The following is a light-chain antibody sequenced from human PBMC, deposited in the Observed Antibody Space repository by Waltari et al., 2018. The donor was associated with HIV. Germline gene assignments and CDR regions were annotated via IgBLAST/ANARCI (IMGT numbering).Light chain of an antibody. J-gene: IGLJ3*02. CDR3: GTWDRSLGGGV. V-gene: IGLV1-51*01. Sequence: QSVLTQPPSVSAAPGQKVAISCSVSSSNIGPDYVSWYQHVPGSAPKRRMYDNDKRPAGTPDRFSGAKSGTSATLDITGLQTGDGADYYCGTWDRSLGGGVFGGGTKLTVL. CDR2: DND. CDR1: SSNIGPDY.